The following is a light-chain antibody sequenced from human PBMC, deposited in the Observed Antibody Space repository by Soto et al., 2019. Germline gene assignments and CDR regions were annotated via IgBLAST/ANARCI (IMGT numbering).Light chain of an antibody. Sequence: EIVLTQSPATLSLSPGERATLSCRASQSVRTNLAWYQQKVGQAPRLLIYDASKGATGIPARFSGSGSGTDFTLTISRLEPEDFAVYYCQQRYNWPLITFGQGTRLEIK. J-gene: IGKJ5*01. V-gene: IGKV3-11*01. CDR1: QSVRTN. CDR2: DAS. CDR3: QQRYNWPLIT.